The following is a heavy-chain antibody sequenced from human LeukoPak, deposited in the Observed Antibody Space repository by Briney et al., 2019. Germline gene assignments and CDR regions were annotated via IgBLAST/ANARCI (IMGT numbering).Heavy chain of an antibody. D-gene: IGHD1-26*01. J-gene: IGHJ3*02. V-gene: IGHV4-39*07. CDR1: GDSISTSNSY. CDR2: IYYSGNT. Sequence: SETLSLTCTVSGDSISTSNSYWGWIRQPPGKGLEWIGSIYYSGNTYYNASLKSRVTISVDTSKNQFSLKLSSVTAADTAVYYCARAGRSGSPDAFDIWGQGTMVTVSS. CDR3: ARAGRSGSPDAFDI.